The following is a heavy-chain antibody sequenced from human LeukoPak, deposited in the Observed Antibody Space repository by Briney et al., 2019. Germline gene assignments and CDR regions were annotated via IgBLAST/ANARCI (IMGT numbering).Heavy chain of an antibody. J-gene: IGHJ5*02. D-gene: IGHD6-19*01. CDR3: ATTFSSSSWFEFDP. CDR2: IYNSGAT. V-gene: IGHV4-38-2*02. Sequence: SETLSLTCNVSGYSIRDGYYWVWIRQPPGKGLEWIGNIYNSGATYYSPSLKTRATISVDTSKNQFSLKLMSVTAADTAVYFCATTFSSSSWFEFDPWGQGTLVTVSS. CDR1: GYSIRDGYY.